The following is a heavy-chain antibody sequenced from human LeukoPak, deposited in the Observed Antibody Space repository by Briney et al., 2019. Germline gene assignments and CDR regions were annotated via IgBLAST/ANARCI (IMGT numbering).Heavy chain of an antibody. J-gene: IGHJ3*02. D-gene: IGHD1-26*01. CDR3: AGERATTDAFDI. V-gene: IGHV1-69*05. CDR2: IIPIFGTA. Sequence: SVKVSCKASGGTFSSYAISWVRQAPGQGLEWMGGIIPIFGTANYAQKFQGRVTITTDESTSTAYMELSSLRSEDTAVYYCAGERATTDAFDIWGQGTMVTVSS. CDR1: GGTFSSYA.